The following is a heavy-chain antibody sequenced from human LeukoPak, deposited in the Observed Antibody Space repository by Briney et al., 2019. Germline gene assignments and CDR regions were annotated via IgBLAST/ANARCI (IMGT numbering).Heavy chain of an antibody. CDR2: IYHSGST. D-gene: IGHD5-12*01. J-gene: IGHJ4*02. CDR3: ARQDKWLRDY. V-gene: IGHV4-30-2*03. CDR1: GGSISSGGYS. Sequence: SETLSLTCAVSGGSISSGGYSWSWIRQPPGKGLEWIGYIYHSGSTYYNPSLKSRVTISVDTSKNQFSLKLSSVTAADTAVYYCARQDKWLRDYWGQGTLVTVSS.